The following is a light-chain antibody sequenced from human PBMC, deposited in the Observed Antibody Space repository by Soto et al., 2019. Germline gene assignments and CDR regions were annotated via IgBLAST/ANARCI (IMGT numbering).Light chain of an antibody. Sequence: DIQMTQSPSFVSASVGDRVTITCRASQGISSWLAWYQHKPGRAPKLLIHAASSLDSGVPSRFSGSGSGTDFTLTISRLQPEDFATYYCQQTTSFPLTFGGGTKVEIK. CDR3: QQTTSFPLT. CDR1: QGISSW. CDR2: AAS. V-gene: IGKV1-12*01. J-gene: IGKJ4*01.